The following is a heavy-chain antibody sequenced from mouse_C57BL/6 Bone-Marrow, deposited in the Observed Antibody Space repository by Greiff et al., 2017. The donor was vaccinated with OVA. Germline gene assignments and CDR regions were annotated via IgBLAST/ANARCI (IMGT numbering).Heavy chain of an antibody. J-gene: IGHJ3*01. Sequence: DVKLQESGGGLVKPGGSLKLSCAASGFTFSSYAMSWVRQTPEKRLEWVATISDGGSYTYYPDNVKGRFTISRDNAKNNLYLQMSHLKSEDTAMYYCARDSLYDYRAWFAYWGQGTLVTVSA. D-gene: IGHD2-4*01. CDR2: ISDGGSYT. CDR3: ARDSLYDYRAWFAY. CDR1: GFTFSSYA. V-gene: IGHV5-4*01.